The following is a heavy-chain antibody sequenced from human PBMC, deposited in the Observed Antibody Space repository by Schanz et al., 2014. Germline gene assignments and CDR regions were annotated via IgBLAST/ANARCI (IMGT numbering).Heavy chain of an antibody. V-gene: IGHV1-18*01. CDR2: ISVYHGHT. J-gene: IGHJ6*02. D-gene: IGHD3-10*01. Sequence: QVQLVQSGGEVKKPGALATVSCKASGYTFNNHGISWVRQAPGQGLEWMGWISVYHGHTNYAEKVHGRVTMTTDTSTSTAYMELRSLISDDTAVYYCVRDAGWAFGDYHGMDVWGQGTSVTVSS. CDR3: VRDAGWAFGDYHGMDV. CDR1: GYTFNNHG.